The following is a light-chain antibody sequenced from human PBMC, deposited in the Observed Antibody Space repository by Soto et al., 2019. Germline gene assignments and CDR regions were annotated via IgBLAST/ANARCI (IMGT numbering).Light chain of an antibody. J-gene: IGLJ7*01. CDR1: SDIDVNTHS. CDR2: YSSDSDK. CDR3: MIWPSNAAV. Sequence: QAVVTQPPSSSASPGESARLTCTLTSDIDVNTHSNSWYQQKPGSPPRFLLYYSSDSDKGQGSGVPTRFSGFKDASANTAILLISGLQSEDEADYYCMIWPSNAAVFGGGTQLTVL. V-gene: IGLV5-37*01.